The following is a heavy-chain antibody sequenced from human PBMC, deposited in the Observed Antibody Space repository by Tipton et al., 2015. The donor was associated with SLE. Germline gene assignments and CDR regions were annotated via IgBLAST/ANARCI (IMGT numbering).Heavy chain of an antibody. J-gene: IGHJ5*02. V-gene: IGHV4-39*01. CDR1: GGPISSSSYY. Sequence: TLSLTCTVSGGPISSSSYYWDWIRQPPEKGLEWIGSIYYSGSTNYNPSLKSRVTLSVATSRNQFSLKMISVTAADTAVYYCARRERSPIWFDPWGQGTLVTVSS. CDR3: ARRERSPIWFDP. D-gene: IGHD5-24*01. CDR2: IYYSGST.